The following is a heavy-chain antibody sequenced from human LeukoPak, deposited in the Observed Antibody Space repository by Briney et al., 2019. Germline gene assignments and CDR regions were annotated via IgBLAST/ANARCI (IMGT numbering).Heavy chain of an antibody. CDR2: IHHDGSNK. V-gene: IGHV3-30*02. CDR1: GFTFSSYG. D-gene: IGHD3-10*01. Sequence: PGGSLRLSCAASGFTFSSYGMHWVRQAPGKGLDWVAFIHHDGSNKYYADSVRGRFTISRDNSKNTLYLQMNSLRAEDTAVYYCAKAQYYYGSGILDVWGKGTTVTISS. CDR3: AKAQYYYGSGILDV. J-gene: IGHJ6*04.